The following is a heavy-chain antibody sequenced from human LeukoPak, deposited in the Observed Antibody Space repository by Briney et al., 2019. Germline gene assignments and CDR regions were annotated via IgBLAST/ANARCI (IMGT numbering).Heavy chain of an antibody. D-gene: IGHD1-26*01. V-gene: IGHV4-59*01. Sequence: SETLSLTCSVSGASMNGYFWNWVRQTPEKGLEWIGYVSHTGATTSNPTLKSRVSITIDTSKSQISLTMTSVTAADSALYYCARDRRGSFYSFDLWGPGTIVSVS. CDR3: ARDRRGSFYSFDL. CDR2: VSHTGAT. J-gene: IGHJ3*01. CDR1: GASMNGYF.